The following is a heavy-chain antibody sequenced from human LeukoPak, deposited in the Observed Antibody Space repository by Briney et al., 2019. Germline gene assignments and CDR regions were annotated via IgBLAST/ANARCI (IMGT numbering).Heavy chain of an antibody. Sequence: GGSLILSCAASGFTFSDYYMSWVRQAPGKGLEWVSYISTSSSYRNYADSVKDRFIISRDNAKNSLYLQMNSLRVEDTAVYYCARETGDGSGSYPDYWGQGTLVTVSS. CDR2: ISTSSSYR. J-gene: IGHJ4*02. CDR3: ARETGDGSGSYPDY. V-gene: IGHV3-11*05. D-gene: IGHD3-10*01. CDR1: GFTFSDYY.